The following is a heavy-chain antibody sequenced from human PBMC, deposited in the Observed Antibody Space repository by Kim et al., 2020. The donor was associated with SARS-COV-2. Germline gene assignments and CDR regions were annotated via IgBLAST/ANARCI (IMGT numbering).Heavy chain of an antibody. Sequence: GGSLRLSCSASGFTFSSYAMHWVRQAPGKGLEYVSAISSNGGSTYYADSVKGRFTISRDNSKNTLYLQMSSLRAEDTAVYYCVKDPTFIAAAATTPNWGQGTLVTVSS. CDR1: GFTFSSYA. D-gene: IGHD6-13*01. V-gene: IGHV3-64D*06. CDR3: VKDPTFIAAAATTPN. J-gene: IGHJ4*02. CDR2: ISSNGGST.